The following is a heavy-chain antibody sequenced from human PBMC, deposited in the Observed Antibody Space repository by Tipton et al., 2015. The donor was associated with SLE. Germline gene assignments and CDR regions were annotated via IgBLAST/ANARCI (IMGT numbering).Heavy chain of an antibody. CDR3: ARDFEGIANPLGAFDI. J-gene: IGHJ3*02. D-gene: IGHD6-13*01. V-gene: IGHV4-59*11. CDR1: GGSISSHY. Sequence: GLVKPSETLSLTCTVSGGSISSHYWSWIRQPPGKGLEWIGYIYYSGSTNYNPSLKSRVTISVDTSKNQFSLKLSSVTAADTAVYYCARDFEGIANPLGAFDIWGQGTMVSVAS. CDR2: IYYSGST.